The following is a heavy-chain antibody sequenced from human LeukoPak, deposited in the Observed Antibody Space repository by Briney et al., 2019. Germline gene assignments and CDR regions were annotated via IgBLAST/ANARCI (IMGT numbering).Heavy chain of an antibody. CDR2: ISGSGGST. CDR1: GFTFSSYA. J-gene: IGHJ4*02. Sequence: GGSLRLSCAASGFTFSSYAMSWVRQAPGKGLEWVSAISGSGGSTYYADSVKGRLTISRDNSKNTLYLQMNSLRAEDTAVYYCAKMGIAVAGTTGFDYWGQGTLVTVSS. D-gene: IGHD6-19*01. V-gene: IGHV3-23*01. CDR3: AKMGIAVAGTTGFDY.